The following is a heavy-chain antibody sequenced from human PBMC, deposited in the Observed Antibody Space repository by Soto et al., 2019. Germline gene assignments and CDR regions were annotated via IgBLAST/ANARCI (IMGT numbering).Heavy chain of an antibody. V-gene: IGHV3-21*01. CDR2: ISSSSSYI. J-gene: IGHJ6*02. Sequence: PGGSLRLSCAASGFTFSSYSMNWVRQAPGKGLEWVSSISSSSSYIYYADSVKGRFTISRDNAKNSLYLQMNSLRAEDTAVYYCARGRGNDFWTGYYYGMVVWGQGTTVTVSS. D-gene: IGHD3-3*01. CDR1: GFTFSSYS. CDR3: ARGRGNDFWTGYYYGMVV.